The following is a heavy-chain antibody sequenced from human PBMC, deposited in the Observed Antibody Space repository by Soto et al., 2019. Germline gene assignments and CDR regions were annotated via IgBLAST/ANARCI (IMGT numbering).Heavy chain of an antibody. D-gene: IGHD3-10*01. CDR1: GFTFSDYY. CDR3: VRVGYAYGNDP. V-gene: IGHV3-11*01. Sequence: ESGGGLVKPGGSLRLSCAASGFTFSDYYMSWIRQAPGKGLEWVSYINPSGGTIYYADSVKGRFTLSRDNAKNSLYLQMNSLRAEDTAVYHCVRVGYAYGNDPWGQGTLVAVSS. CDR2: INPSGGTI. J-gene: IGHJ5*02.